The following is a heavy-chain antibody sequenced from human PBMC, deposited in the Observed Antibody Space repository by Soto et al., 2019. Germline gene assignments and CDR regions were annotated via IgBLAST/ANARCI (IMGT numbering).Heavy chain of an antibody. CDR3: AREAGKVSFDY. J-gene: IGHJ4*02. CDR1: GFTFSSYG. V-gene: IGHV3-30*03. D-gene: IGHD4-4*01. Sequence: QVHPVQSGGGVVQPGRSLRLSCAVSGFTFSSYGMHWVRQAPGKGLEWVAVISYDGNNKYYTDSVKGRFTISRDNSKNTLYLQTNFLRTEDTAVYYCAREAGKVSFDYWGQGTLVTVSS. CDR2: ISYDGNNK.